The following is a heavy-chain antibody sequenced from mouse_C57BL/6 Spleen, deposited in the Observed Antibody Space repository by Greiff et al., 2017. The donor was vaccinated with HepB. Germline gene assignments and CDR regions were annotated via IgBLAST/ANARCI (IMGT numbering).Heavy chain of an antibody. J-gene: IGHJ1*03. V-gene: IGHV1-83*01. Sequence: VQLVESGPELVKPGASVKMSCKASGYTFTDYYMHWVKQKPGKGLEWIGEIYPGSGNTYYNEKFKGKATLTADTSSSTAYMQLSSLTSEDSAVYFCARPLLITPFDVWGTGTTVTVSS. CDR2: YPGSGNTY. CDR3: RPLLITPFDV. D-gene: IGHD1-2*01. CDR1: YTFTDYYM.